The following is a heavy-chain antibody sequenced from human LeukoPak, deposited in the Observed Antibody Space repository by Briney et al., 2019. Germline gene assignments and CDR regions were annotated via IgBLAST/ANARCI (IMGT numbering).Heavy chain of an antibody. Sequence: PSETLSLTCTVSGGSISSYYWSWIRQPPGKGLEWIGYIYYSGSTNYNPSLKSRVTISVDTSKNQFSLKLSSVTAADTAVYYCARSSGSYKYYFDYWGQGTLVTVSS. J-gene: IGHJ4*02. CDR2: IYYSGST. CDR1: GGSISSYY. CDR3: ARSSGSYKYYFDY. D-gene: IGHD1-26*01. V-gene: IGHV4-59*01.